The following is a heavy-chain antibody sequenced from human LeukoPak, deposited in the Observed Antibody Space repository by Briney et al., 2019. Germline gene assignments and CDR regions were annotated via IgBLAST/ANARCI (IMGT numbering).Heavy chain of an antibody. J-gene: IGHJ4*02. CDR1: GYTFTSYG. Sequence: ASVKVSCKASGYTFTSYGISWVRQAPGQGLEWMGWISVYNGNTNYAQKLQGRVTMTTDRSTSTAYMELRSLRSDDTAVYYCARDYYDFWSGYFLWGQGTLVTVSS. D-gene: IGHD3-3*01. V-gene: IGHV1-18*01. CDR3: ARDYYDFWSGYFL. CDR2: ISVYNGNT.